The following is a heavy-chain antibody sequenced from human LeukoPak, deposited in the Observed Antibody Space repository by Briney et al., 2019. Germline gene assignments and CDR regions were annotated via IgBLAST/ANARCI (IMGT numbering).Heavy chain of an antibody. Sequence: ASVKVSCKASGYTFNRFYIHWVRQAPGQGLEWMGWINPNSGGTNYAQKFQGRVTMTRDTSISTAYMELSRLRSDDTAVYYCARRHIAAEEFDYWGQGTLVTVSS. CDR1: GYTFNRFY. V-gene: IGHV1-2*02. CDR2: INPNSGGT. D-gene: IGHD6-13*01. J-gene: IGHJ4*02. CDR3: ARRHIAAEEFDY.